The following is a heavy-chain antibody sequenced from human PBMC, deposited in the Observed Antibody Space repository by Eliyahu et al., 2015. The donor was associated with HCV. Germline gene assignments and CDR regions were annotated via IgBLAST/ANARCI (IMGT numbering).Heavy chain of an antibody. Sequence: QLQLQESGPGLVKPSETLSLTCTVSGGSISSSSYFWGWIRQPPGKGLEWIGSIYYRGSPHYNPSLKSRVTISVDTSKNQFSLKLSSVTAADTAVYYCARLLDGYEIDYWGQGTLVTVSS. V-gene: IGHV4-39*01. J-gene: IGHJ4*02. D-gene: IGHD5-12*01. CDR1: GGSISSSSYF. CDR2: IYYRGSP. CDR3: ARLLDGYEIDY.